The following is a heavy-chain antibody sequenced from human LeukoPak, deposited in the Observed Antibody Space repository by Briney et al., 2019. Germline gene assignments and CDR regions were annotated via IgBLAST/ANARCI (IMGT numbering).Heavy chain of an antibody. Sequence: GGSPRLSCTTSGFTFSDFAISWVRQAPGTGLEWVGFIRSKDYGGATYYAASVKGRFTITRDDSKGIAYLQMRSLKIEDTAVYCAKSGALDIWGQGTMVTVSS. D-gene: IGHD4/OR15-4a*01. V-gene: IGHV3-49*04. CDR3: KSGALDI. CDR2: IRSKDYGGAT. J-gene: IGHJ3*02. CDR1: GFTFSDFA.